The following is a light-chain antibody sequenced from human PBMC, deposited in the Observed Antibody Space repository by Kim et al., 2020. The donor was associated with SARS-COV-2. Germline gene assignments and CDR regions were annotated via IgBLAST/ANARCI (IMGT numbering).Light chain of an antibody. V-gene: IGLV3-19*01. CDR3: NSRDSTDNHWV. J-gene: IGLJ3*02. Sequence: GQTFRITCQGDSLRRFYASWYQQKPGQAPVLVIYGKTNRPSGIPDRFSGSSSGNTASLTITGAQAEDEADYYCNSRDSTDNHWVFGGGTQLTVL. CDR1: SLRRFY. CDR2: GKT.